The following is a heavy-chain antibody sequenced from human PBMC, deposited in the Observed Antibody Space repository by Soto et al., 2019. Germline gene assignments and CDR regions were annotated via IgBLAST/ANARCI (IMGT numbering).Heavy chain of an antibody. J-gene: IGHJ4*02. CDR3: ARPPRYIADWYYFDS. Sequence: ASVQVSCKASGYSLIDYYTHWVRQAPRQGLEWMGTISPKSEAINYAQKFKGRVTLPSDTSLNTAYRELSSLRSDETALYYCARPPRYIADWYYFDSWGQGTLVIVS. CDR2: ISPKSEAI. CDR1: GYSLIDYY. V-gene: IGHV1-2*02. D-gene: IGHD3-9*01.